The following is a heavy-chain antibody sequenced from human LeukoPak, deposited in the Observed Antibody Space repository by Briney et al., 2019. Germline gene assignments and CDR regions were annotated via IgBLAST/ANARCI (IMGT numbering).Heavy chain of an antibody. D-gene: IGHD3-10*01. CDR2: FDPEDGET. CDR3: ACYGSGSYGAFDI. CDR1: GYTLTELS. J-gene: IGHJ3*02. Sequence: ASVKVSCKVSGYTLTELSMHWVRQAPGKGLEWMGGFDPEDGETIYAQKFQGRVTMTEDTSTATAYMELSSLRSEDTAVYYCACYGSGSYGAFDIWGQGTMVTVSS. V-gene: IGHV1-24*01.